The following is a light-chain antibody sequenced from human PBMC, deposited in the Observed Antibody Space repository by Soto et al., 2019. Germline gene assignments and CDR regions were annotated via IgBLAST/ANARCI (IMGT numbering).Light chain of an antibody. CDR1: QSVGND. CDR3: QQYDFWPRT. CDR2: GTS. Sequence: DIVMTQSPATLSVSPWERATLSCRASQSVGNDLAWYQQKPGQAPRLLIHGTSTRATGVPARFSGSGSGTEFTLTITSLQSEDFAVYYCQQYDFWPRTFGQGTKG. V-gene: IGKV3-15*01. J-gene: IGKJ1*01.